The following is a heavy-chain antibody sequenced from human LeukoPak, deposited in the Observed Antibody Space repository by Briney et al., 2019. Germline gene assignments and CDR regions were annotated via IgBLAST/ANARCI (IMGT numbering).Heavy chain of an antibody. J-gene: IGHJ4*02. V-gene: IGHV4-30-2*01. D-gene: IGHD5-18*01. Sequence: SETLSLTCAVSGGSISSGGYSWSWIRQPPGKGLEWIGYIYHSGSTYYNPSLKSRVTISVDTSKNQFSLKLSSVTAADTAVYYCARRGYTYGLWGQGTLVTVSS. CDR1: GGSISSGGYS. CDR2: IYHSGST. CDR3: ARRGYTYGL.